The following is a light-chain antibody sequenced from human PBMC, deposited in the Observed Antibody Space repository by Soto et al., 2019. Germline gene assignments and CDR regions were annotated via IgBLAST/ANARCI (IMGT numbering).Light chain of an antibody. CDR2: DVS. J-gene: IGLJ2*01. V-gene: IGLV2-14*01. Sequence: QSALTQPDSVSGSPGQSITISCTGTSRDVGGYNYVSWYQQHPGKAPKLMIYDVSNRPSGVSNRFSGSKSGNTASLTISGLQAEDEADYYCSSYTSSSTPVVFGGGTKLTVL. CDR1: SRDVGGYNY. CDR3: SSYTSSSTPVV.